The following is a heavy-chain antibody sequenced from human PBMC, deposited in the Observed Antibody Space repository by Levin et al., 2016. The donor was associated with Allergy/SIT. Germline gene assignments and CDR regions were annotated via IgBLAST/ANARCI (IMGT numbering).Heavy chain of an antibody. CDR2: IWYDGDTK. J-gene: IGHJ4*02. V-gene: IGHV3-33*01. CDR3: ARDSRQPSGY. D-gene: IGHD3-10*01. CDR1: GFTFSSYG. Sequence: GESLKISCTGSGFTFSSYGIHWVRQAPGKGLEWVALIWYDGDTKSYGDSVQGRFTISRDNSKNTVYLQMNSLRAEDTAVYYCARDSRQPSGYWGQGTLVTVSS.